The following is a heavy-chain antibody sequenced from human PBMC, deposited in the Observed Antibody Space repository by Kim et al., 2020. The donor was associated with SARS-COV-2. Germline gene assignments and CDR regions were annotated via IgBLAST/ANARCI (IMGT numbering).Heavy chain of an antibody. CDR2: IIPILGIA. CDR1: GGTFSSYA. V-gene: IGHV1-69*04. Sequence: SVKVSCKASGGTFSSYAISWVRQAPGQGLEWMGRIIPILGIANYAQKFQGRVTITADKSTSTAYMELSSLRSEDTAVYYCARDGPQISLVILEGDGWFDPWGQGTLVTVSS. D-gene: IGHD3-9*01. CDR3: ARDGPQISLVILEGDGWFDP. J-gene: IGHJ5*02.